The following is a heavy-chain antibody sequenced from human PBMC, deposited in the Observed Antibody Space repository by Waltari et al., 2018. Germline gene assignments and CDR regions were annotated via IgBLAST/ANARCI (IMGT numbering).Heavy chain of an antibody. Sequence: EVQLVESGGGLVQPGGSLRLSCAASGFTFSSYWMSWVRQAPGKGLEWVANIKQDGSEKYDVDAVKGRFTISRDNAKNSLYLQMNRRRAEDTAVYYCARVKYYYDSSGQDYWGQGTLVTVSS. CDR3: ARVKYYYDSSGQDY. D-gene: IGHD3-22*01. J-gene: IGHJ4*02. CDR1: GFTFSSYW. V-gene: IGHV3-7*03. CDR2: IKQDGSEK.